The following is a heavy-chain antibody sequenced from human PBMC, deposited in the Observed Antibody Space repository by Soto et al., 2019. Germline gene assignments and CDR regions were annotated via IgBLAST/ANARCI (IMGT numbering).Heavy chain of an antibody. Sequence: PRGSPTLSPAATGFTDSSNYLTWLPQAPGKGLASASVTYSGGSTYYADSVKGRFTISRDNSKNTLYLQMNSLGAEDTGVYYCAREGYCYDSSGPWARGSAFDIWGQGTMVTVSS. CDR2: TYSGGST. V-gene: IGHV3-53*01. CDR1: GFTDSSNY. CDR3: AREGYCYDSSGPWARGSAFDI. J-gene: IGHJ3*02. D-gene: IGHD3-22*01.